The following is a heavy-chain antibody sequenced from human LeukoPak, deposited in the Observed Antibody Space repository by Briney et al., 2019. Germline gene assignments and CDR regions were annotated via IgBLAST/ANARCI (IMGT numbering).Heavy chain of an antibody. CDR2: INRDGTST. V-gene: IGHV3-74*01. CDR3: ARDLGSGTPFDY. CDR1: GFTFSDYW. D-gene: IGHD1-7*01. J-gene: IGHJ4*02. Sequence: QTGGSLRLSCAASGFTFSDYWIHWVRQAPGKGLAWVSRINRDGTSTEYADSVRGRFTFSRDNAKNTLYLQMNSLRAEDTAVYYCARDLGSGTPFDYWGQGTLVTVSS.